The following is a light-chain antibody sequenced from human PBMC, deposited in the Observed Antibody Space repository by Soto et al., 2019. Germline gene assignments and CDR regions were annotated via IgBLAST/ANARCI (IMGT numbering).Light chain of an antibody. CDR3: QQYGGSPIT. CDR2: DAS. J-gene: IGKJ5*01. CDR1: QSVSSY. Sequence: EIVLTQSPATLSLSPGERATLSCRASQSVSSYLAWYQQKPDQAPRLLIYDASNRATGIPARFSGSGSGTDFTLTISSLEPEDFALYYCQQYGGSPITFGLGTRLEI. V-gene: IGKV3-11*01.